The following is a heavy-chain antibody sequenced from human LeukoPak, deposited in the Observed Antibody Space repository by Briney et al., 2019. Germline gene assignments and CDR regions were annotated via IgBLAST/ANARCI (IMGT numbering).Heavy chain of an antibody. J-gene: IGHJ4*02. V-gene: IGHV3-23*01. CDR3: AKGVLTWYDY. CDR2: ITGSGGSP. D-gene: IGHD2-15*01. Sequence: GGSLRLSCAASGFTFSSYWMGWVRQAPGKGLEWISYITGSGGSPYYADSVKGRFTISRDNSKNTLYLQMNSLKVDDTAVYYCAKGVLTWYDYWGQGTVVTVSS. CDR1: GFTFSSYW.